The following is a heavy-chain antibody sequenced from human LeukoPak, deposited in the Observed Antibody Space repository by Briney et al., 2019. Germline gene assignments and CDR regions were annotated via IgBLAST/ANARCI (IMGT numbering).Heavy chain of an antibody. CDR1: GGSITVYY. CDR2: IYNIGST. Sequence: SETLALTCTVSGGSITVYYWSWIRQPPGKGLEWIGYIYNIGSTNYNPSLKSRVTISVDRSQNQVSLKLSSVTAADTAVYYCARTYCSGGSCHFDYWGQGTLVTVSS. J-gene: IGHJ4*02. D-gene: IGHD2-15*01. V-gene: IGHV4-59*08. CDR3: ARTYCSGGSCHFDY.